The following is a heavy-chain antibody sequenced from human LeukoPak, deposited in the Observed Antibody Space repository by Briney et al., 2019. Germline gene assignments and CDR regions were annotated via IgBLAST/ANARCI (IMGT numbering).Heavy chain of an antibody. Sequence: PSETLSLTCAVYGGSFSGYYWSWIRQPPGKGLEWIGYIYYSGTTNYNPSLKSRVTISVDTSKNQFSLKLSSVTAADTAVYYCASLGEQTDYWGQGTLVTVSS. CDR2: IYYSGTT. V-gene: IGHV4-59*08. D-gene: IGHD3-16*01. J-gene: IGHJ4*02. CDR3: ASLGEQTDY. CDR1: GGSFSGYY.